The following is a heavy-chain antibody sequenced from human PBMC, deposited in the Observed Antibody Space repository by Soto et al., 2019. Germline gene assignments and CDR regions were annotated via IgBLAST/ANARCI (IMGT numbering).Heavy chain of an antibody. D-gene: IGHD3-16*02. Sequence: ASVKVSCKASGGTFSNYAITWVRQAPGQGLEWLGGIIPIFGSTNFAQKFQDRVTLTADESTTTVYMELSSLRSDDTAVYYCARDQGYLRGTYRYTWAPLFDPWGQGTLVTLSS. CDR1: GGTFSNYA. V-gene: IGHV1-69*13. J-gene: IGHJ5*02. CDR3: ARDQGYLRGTYRYTWAPLFDP. CDR2: IIPIFGST.